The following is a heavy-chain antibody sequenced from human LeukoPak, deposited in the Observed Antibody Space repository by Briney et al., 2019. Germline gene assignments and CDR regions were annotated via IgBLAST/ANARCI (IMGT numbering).Heavy chain of an antibody. CDR2: IYHSGST. CDR3: ARARAALADY. CDR1: GGSISSGGYY. Sequence: SQTLSLTCTVSGGSISSGGYYWSWIRQPPGKGLEWIGYIYHSGSTYYNPSLKSRVTISVDRSKNQFSLKLSSVTAADTAVYYCARARAALADYWGQGTLVTVSS. D-gene: IGHD6-6*01. V-gene: IGHV4-30-2*01. J-gene: IGHJ4*02.